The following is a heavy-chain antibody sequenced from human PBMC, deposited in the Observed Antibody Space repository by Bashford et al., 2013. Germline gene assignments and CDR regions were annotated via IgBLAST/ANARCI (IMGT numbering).Heavy chain of an antibody. V-gene: IGHV3-66*01. CDR3: ARVWSYPSRGPIDY. CDR2: IYTGGRT. D-gene: IGHD2-21*01. J-gene: IGHJ4*02. Sequence: VRQAPGKGLEWVSLIYTGGRTYYADSMKGRFTISRDTSKNTLYLQMNSLRAEDTAVYYCARVWSYPSRGPIDYWGQGTLVTVSS.